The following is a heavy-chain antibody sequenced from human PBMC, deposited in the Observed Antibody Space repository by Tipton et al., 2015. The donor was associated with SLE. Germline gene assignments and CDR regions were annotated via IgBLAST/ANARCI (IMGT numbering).Heavy chain of an antibody. D-gene: IGHD1-26*01. CDR2: ISGYNGGT. J-gene: IGHJ4*02. V-gene: IGHV1-18*01. CDR3: ARDNLVGSGDY. CDR1: GYTFTNYA. Sequence: QLVQSGGEMKKPGASVKVSCKASGYTFTNYAINWVRQAPGQGLEWMGWISGYNGGTKYTQKVQDRVTLTTDTSTSTAYMEVRSLRYDDTAVYYCARDNLVGSGDYWGQGTLVTVSS.